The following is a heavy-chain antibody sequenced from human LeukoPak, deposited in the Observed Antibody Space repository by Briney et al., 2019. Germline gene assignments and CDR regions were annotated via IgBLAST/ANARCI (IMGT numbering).Heavy chain of an antibody. CDR3: TSIDYYGNYSAQYYYYYMDA. D-gene: IGHD3-10*01. Sequence: GGSLRLSCAASGFTFSGSAMHWVRQASGKGLEWVGRIRSKANSYATAYAASVKGRFTISRDDSKNTAYLQMNSLKTEDTAVYYCTSIDYYGNYSAQYYYYYMDAWGKGTTVTVSS. V-gene: IGHV3-73*01. CDR2: IRSKANSYAT. CDR1: GFTFSGSA. J-gene: IGHJ6*03.